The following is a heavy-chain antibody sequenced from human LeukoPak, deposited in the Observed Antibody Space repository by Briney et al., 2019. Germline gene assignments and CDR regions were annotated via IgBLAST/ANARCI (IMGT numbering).Heavy chain of an antibody. J-gene: IGHJ4*02. CDR1: GFIFSNYW. V-gene: IGHV3-7*01. CDR2: INKDGSEI. Sequence: GGSLRLSCAASGFIFSNYWMCWVRQAPGKGLEWVAHINKDGSEIYYVDSVKGRFTISRDNAKSSLSLQMNSLRVEDTAVYYCARDKVTYWGQGILVTVSS. CDR3: ARDKVTY.